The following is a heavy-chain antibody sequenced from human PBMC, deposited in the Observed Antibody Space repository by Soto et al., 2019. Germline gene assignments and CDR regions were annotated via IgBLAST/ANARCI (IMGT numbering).Heavy chain of an antibody. CDR3: ARVKLGSYDWFDP. V-gene: IGHV3-74*01. CDR1: GFIFSSYW. J-gene: IGHJ5*02. Sequence: EVQLVESGGGLVPPGGSLRLSCAASGFIFSSYWMHWVRQAPGKGLAWVSRINPDGSRTTYAYSVTGRFTISRDNAKNTVFLQMNSLRAEDTAVYYCARVKLGSYDWFDPWGQGILVTVSS. D-gene: IGHD3-16*01. CDR2: INPDGSRT.